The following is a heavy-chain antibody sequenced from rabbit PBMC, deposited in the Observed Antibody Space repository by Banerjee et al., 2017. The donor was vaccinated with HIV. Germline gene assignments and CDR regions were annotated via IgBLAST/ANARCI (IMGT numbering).Heavy chain of an antibody. Sequence: QEQLVESGGGLVQPGGSLKLSCKASGFDFSSYGVSWVRQAPGKGLEWIACINSSSRNAVYANWATGRFTISKTSSTTVTLQMTSLTAADTAAYFCARGAADVYPIYFNLWGQGTLVTV. CDR1: GFDFSSYG. CDR3: ARGAADVYPIYFNL. V-gene: IGHV1S45*01. D-gene: IGHD7-1*01. CDR2: INSSSRNA. J-gene: IGHJ4*01.